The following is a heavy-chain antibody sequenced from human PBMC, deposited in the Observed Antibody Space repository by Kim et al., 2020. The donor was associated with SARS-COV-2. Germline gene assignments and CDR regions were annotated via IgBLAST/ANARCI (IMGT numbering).Heavy chain of an antibody. CDR3: ARGPPNCGGDCYFGDFDY. Sequence: GGSLRLSCAASGFTFSSYSMNWVRQAPGKGLEWVSSISSSSSYIYYADSVKGRFTISRDNAKNSLYLQMNSLRAEDTAVYYCARGPPNCGGDCYFGDFDYWGQGTLVTVSS. CDR1: GFTFSSYS. J-gene: IGHJ4*02. V-gene: IGHV3-21*01. D-gene: IGHD2-21*02. CDR2: ISSSSSYI.